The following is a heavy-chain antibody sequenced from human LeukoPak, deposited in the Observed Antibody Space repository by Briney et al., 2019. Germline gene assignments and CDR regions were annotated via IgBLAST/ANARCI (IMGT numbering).Heavy chain of an antibody. CDR1: GYSFTSYW. Sequence: GESLKISCXGSGYSFTSYWIGWVRQMTGKGLEWMGIIYPGDSDTRYSPSFQGQVTISADKSISTAYMELSSLRSEDTAVYYCARVAAAGTLYRKDFDYWGQGTLVTVSS. CDR2: IYPGDSDT. J-gene: IGHJ4*02. CDR3: ARVAAAGTLYRKDFDY. V-gene: IGHV5-51*01. D-gene: IGHD6-13*01.